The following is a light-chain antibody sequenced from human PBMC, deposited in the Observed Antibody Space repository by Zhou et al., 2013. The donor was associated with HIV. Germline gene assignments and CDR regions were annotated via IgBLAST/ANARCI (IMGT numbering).Light chain of an antibody. CDR2: TAS. J-gene: IGKJ4*01. V-gene: IGKV1-39*01. CDR1: QSISSY. Sequence: DIQMTQSPSSLSASVGDRVTITCRASQSISSYLNWYQQKPGKAPKRLIYTASNLQSGVPSRFSGSGYGTDFTLAISSLQPEDFAIYFCQQSYTTPETFGGGTKVE. CDR3: QQSYTTPET.